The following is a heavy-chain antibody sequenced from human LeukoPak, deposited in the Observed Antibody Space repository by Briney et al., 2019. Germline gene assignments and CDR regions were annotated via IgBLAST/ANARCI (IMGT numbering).Heavy chain of an antibody. CDR2: LNPNGGGT. D-gene: IGHD3-16*01. V-gene: IGHV1-2*02. CDR3: ARGRWGDYFDY. J-gene: IGHJ4*02. CDR1: GYTFTGYY. Sequence: ASVKVSCKASGYTFTGYYMHWVRQAPGQGLEWMGWLNPNGGGTNFAQKFQGKVTMTRDTSISTAYMELRRLRSDDTAVYYCARGRWGDYFDYWGQGTLVTVSS.